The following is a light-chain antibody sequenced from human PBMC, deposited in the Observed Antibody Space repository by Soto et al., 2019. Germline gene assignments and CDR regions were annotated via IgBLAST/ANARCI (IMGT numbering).Light chain of an antibody. CDR1: SSNIGSAY. CDR2: RNN. J-gene: IGLJ2*01. CDR3: AAWDDSLVV. Sequence: QLVLTQPPSASGTPGQTVTISCSGSSSNIGSAYIYWYQHLPGTAPKLLIYRNNQRPSGVPDRFSASKSGTSASLAISGLRSEDDAEYYCAAWDDSLVVFGGGTKLTVL. V-gene: IGLV1-47*01.